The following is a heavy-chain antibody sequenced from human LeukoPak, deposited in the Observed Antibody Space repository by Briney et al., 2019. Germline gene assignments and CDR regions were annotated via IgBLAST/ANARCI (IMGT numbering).Heavy chain of an antibody. CDR3: ARDRRTLHGAADY. CDR2: ISYDGSNK. D-gene: IGHD4-11*01. Sequence: GRSLRLSCAASGFTFSSYAMHWVRQAPGKGLEWVAVISYDGSNKYYADSVKGRFTISRDNSKNTLYMQMNSLRAEDTAVYYCARDRRTLHGAADYWGQGTLVTVSS. V-gene: IGHV3-30*04. CDR1: GFTFSSYA. J-gene: IGHJ4*02.